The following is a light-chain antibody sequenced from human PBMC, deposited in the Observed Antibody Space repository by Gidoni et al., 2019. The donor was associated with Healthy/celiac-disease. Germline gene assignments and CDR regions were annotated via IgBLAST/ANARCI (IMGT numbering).Light chain of an antibody. CDR2: WAS. V-gene: IGKV4-1*01. CDR1: QSVLYSPNNKNY. Sequence: DIVMTQSPDSLAVSLGGRTTINCKSSQSVLYSPNNKNYLAWYQQKPGQPPKLLIYWASTRESGVPDRFSGSGSGTDFTLTISSLQAEDVAVYYCQQYYSTPPTFXPXTKVDIK. CDR3: QQYYSTPPT. J-gene: IGKJ3*01.